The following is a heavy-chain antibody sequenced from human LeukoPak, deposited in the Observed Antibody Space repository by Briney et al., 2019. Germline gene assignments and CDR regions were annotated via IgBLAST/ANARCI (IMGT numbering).Heavy chain of an antibody. V-gene: IGHV4-34*01. CDR1: GGSFSGYF. J-gene: IGHJ5*02. Sequence: SETLSLPCAVFGGSFSGYFWSWIRQPPGKGLEWIGEITHSGSPNYNPSLKSRVTISVDTSKKQFSLKVSSVTAADTAVYYCARGINFRPSWGEGTLVTVSS. D-gene: IGHD1-20*01. CDR2: ITHSGSP. CDR3: ARGINFRPS.